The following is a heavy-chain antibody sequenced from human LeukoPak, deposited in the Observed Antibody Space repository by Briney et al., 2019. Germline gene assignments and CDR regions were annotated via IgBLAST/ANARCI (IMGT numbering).Heavy chain of an antibody. D-gene: IGHD2-15*01. CDR3: TTAPRGYCSGGSCSYAFDI. CDR2: IKSKTDGGTT. J-gene: IGHJ3*02. CDR1: GFTFSNAW. Sequence: GGSLRLSCAASGFTFSNAWMSWVRQAPGKGLEWVGRIKSKTDGGTTDYAAPVKGRFTISRDESKNTLFLQMHSLKTEDTAVYYCTTAPRGYCSGGSCSYAFDIWGQGTLVTVSS. V-gene: IGHV3-15*01.